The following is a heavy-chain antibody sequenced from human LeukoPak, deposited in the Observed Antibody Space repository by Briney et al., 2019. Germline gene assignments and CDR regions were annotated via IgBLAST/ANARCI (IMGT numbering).Heavy chain of an antibody. CDR1: GFTFSSYA. D-gene: IGHD3-22*01. V-gene: IGHV3-23*01. J-gene: IGHJ4*02. CDR3: AKMATPIYYDSSGSGDYFDS. CDR2: ISGSGGTT. Sequence: GGSLRLSCAASGFTFSSYAMSWVRQPPGKGLEWVSGISGSGGTTYYADSVKGRFTISRDDSKNALYLQMNSLRAEDTAVYYCAKMATPIYYDSSGSGDYFDSWGQGTLVTVSS.